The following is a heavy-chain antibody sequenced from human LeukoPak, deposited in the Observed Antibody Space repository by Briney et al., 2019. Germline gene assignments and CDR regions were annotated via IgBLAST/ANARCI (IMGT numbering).Heavy chain of an antibody. Sequence: GRSLRLSCAPSGFTFSSYAMSCVRHAPGKGREWVSAISGSGGSTYYTDSLKGGFTISRDNSKNPLYLQMNSLRAEDTAVYYCAKGEAVAAPFDYWGQGTLVTVSS. V-gene: IGHV3-23*01. D-gene: IGHD6-19*01. J-gene: IGHJ4*02. CDR3: AKGEAVAAPFDY. CDR2: ISGSGGST. CDR1: GFTFSSYA.